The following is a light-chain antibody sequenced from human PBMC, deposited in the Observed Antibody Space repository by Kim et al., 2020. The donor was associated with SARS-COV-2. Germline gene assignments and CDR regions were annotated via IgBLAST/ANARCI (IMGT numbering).Light chain of an antibody. J-gene: IGLJ3*02. Sequence: ELTQPPSASGTPGQRVTISCSGSSSNIGSNYVYWYQRLPGTAPKLLIYRNNQRPSGVPDRFSGSKSGTSASLAISGLRSEDEADYYCAAWDDSLSAWVFGGGTQLTVL. CDR2: RNN. V-gene: IGLV1-47*01. CDR1: SSNIGSNY. CDR3: AAWDDSLSAWV.